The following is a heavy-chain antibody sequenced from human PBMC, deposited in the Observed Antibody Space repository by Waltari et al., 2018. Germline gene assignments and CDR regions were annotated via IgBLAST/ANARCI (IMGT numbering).Heavy chain of an antibody. CDR3: ARDPYSSSSYYYYGMDV. CDR1: GYTFTSYA. J-gene: IGHJ6*02. Sequence: QVQLVQSGAEVKKPGASVKVSCKASGYTFTSYAMHWVRQAPGKRLEWMGWINAGNGNTKYSQKFQGRVTITRDTSASTAYMELSSLRSEDTAVYYCARDPYSSSSYYYYGMDVWGQGTTVTVSS. CDR2: INAGNGNT. D-gene: IGHD6-6*01. V-gene: IGHV1-3*01.